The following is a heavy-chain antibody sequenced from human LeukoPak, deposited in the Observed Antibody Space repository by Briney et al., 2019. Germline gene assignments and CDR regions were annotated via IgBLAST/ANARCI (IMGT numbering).Heavy chain of an antibody. CDR2: INPNSGGT. V-gene: IGHV1-2*02. J-gene: IGHJ4*02. D-gene: IGHD4-11*01. CDR3: ARERKTTTTHYFDY. CDR1: GYTFTGYY. Sequence: SVKVSCKASGYTFTGYYMHWVRQAPGQGLEWMGWINPNSGGTNYAQKFQGRVTMTRDTSISTAYMELSRLRSDDTAVYYCARERKTTTTHYFDYWGQGTLVTVSS.